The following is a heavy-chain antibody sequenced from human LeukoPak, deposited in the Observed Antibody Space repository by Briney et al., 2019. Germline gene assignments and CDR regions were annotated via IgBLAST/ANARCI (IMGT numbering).Heavy chain of an antibody. J-gene: IGHJ4*02. CDR3: ALIAPPHN. V-gene: IGHV1-46*01. Sequence: ASVKVSCKASGITFTSYYIHWVRQAPGRGLEWMGKINPSGTITTYAPKYQGRVTVTKDTYTNTVYMERSSLRSDDTAVYYCALIAPPHNWGQGTLVTVSS. D-gene: IGHD6-13*01. CDR1: GITFTSYY. CDR2: INPSGTIT.